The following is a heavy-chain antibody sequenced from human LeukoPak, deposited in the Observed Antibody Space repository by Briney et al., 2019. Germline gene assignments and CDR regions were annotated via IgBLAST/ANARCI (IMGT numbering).Heavy chain of an antibody. CDR1: GGSISSYY. Sequence: PSETLSLTCTVSGGSISSYYWSWIRQPPGKGLEWIGYIYYSGSTNYNPSLKSRVTISVDTSKNQFSLKLSSVTAADTAVYYCAREDYDILTGQPSYFDYWGQGTLVTVSS. J-gene: IGHJ4*02. CDR2: IYYSGST. D-gene: IGHD3-9*01. V-gene: IGHV4-59*01. CDR3: AREDYDILTGQPSYFDY.